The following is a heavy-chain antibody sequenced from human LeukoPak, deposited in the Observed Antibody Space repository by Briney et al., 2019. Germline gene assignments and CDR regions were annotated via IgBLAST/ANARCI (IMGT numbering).Heavy chain of an antibody. CDR3: ARAEGIGVGATAWGFDY. V-gene: IGHV1-69*05. CDR1: GGTFSSYA. D-gene: IGHD1-26*01. CDR2: IIPIFGTA. Sequence: ASVKVSCKASGGTFSSYAISWVRQAPGQGLEWMGGIIPIFGTANYAQKFQGRVTITTDESTSTAYMELSSLRSEDTAVYYCARAEGIGVGATAWGFDYWGQGTLVTVSS. J-gene: IGHJ4*02.